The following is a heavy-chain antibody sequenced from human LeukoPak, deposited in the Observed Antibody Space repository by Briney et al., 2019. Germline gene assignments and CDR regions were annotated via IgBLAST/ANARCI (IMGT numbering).Heavy chain of an antibody. J-gene: IGHJ1*01. CDR3: ASCSSTSCYHLGYFQH. D-gene: IGHD2-2*01. V-gene: IGHV1-69*06. Sequence: SVKVSCKASGGTFSSYAISWVRQAPGQGLEWMGGIIPIFGTANYAQTFQGRVTITADKSTSTAYMELSSLRSEDTAVYYCASCSSTSCYHLGYFQHWGQATLVTVSS. CDR2: IIPIFGTA. CDR1: GGTFSSYA.